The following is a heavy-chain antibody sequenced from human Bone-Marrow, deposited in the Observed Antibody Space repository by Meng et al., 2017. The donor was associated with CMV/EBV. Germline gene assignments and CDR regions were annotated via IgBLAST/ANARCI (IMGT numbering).Heavy chain of an antibody. V-gene: IGHV1-8*01. CDR2: MNPNSGNT. CDR3: ARGFCDTAMVYTAYYYGMDV. D-gene: IGHD5-18*01. CDR1: GYTFTSYD. Sequence: ASVKVSCKASGYTFTSYDINWVRQATGQGLEWMGWMNPNSGNTGYAQKFQGRVTMTRNTSISTAYMELSSLRSEDTAVYYCARGFCDTAMVYTAYYYGMDVWGQGTTVTVSS. J-gene: IGHJ6*02.